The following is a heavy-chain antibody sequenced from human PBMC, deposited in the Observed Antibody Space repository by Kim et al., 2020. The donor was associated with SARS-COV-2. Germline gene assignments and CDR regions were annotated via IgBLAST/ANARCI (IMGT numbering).Heavy chain of an antibody. D-gene: IGHD3-22*01. J-gene: IGHJ6*02. V-gene: IGHV4-59*01. Sequence: SETLSLTCTVSGGSISSYYWSWIRQPPGKGLEWIGYIYYSGSTNYNPSLKSRVTISVDTSKNQFSLKLSSVTAADTAVYYCARGPYYYDSSGYYPTYYYYGMDVWGQGTTVTVSS. CDR1: GGSISSYY. CDR3: ARGPYYYDSSGYYPTYYYYGMDV. CDR2: IYYSGST.